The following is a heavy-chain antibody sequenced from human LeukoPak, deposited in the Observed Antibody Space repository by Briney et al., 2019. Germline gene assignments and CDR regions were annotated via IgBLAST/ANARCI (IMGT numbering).Heavy chain of an antibody. V-gene: IGHV1-69*05. Sequence: SVKVSCKASGGTFNSYAINWVRQAPGQGLEWMGGIIPRLGTTKYIEKFQGRITITTDESTTTAYMELTSLRSEDTAVYYCAADGTDWGQGTLVTVSS. CDR2: IIPRLGTT. J-gene: IGHJ4*02. CDR1: GGTFNSYA. CDR3: AADGTD.